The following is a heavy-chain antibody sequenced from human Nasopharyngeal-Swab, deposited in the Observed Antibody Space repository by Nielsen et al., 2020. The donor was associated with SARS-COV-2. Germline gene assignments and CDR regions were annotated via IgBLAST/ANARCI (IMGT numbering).Heavy chain of an antibody. CDR2: IYYSGST. J-gene: IGHJ4*02. V-gene: IGHV4-59*01. CDR3: ARVGGSYAHYFDY. D-gene: IGHD1-26*01. CDR1: GGSISSYY. Sequence: SCTVSGGSISSYYWSWIRQPPGKGLEWIGYIYYSGSTNYNPSLKSRVTISVDTSKNQFSLKLSSVTAADTAVYYCARVGGSYAHYFDYWGQGTLVTVSS.